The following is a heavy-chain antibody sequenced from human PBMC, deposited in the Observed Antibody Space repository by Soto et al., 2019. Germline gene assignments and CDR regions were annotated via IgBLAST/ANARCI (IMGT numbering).Heavy chain of an antibody. J-gene: IGHJ4*02. CDR2: ISGSGGST. V-gene: IGHV3-23*01. CDR3: AKPPPVGAFWSGPFDY. Sequence: GGSLRLSCAASGFTFSSYAMSWVRQAPGKGLEWVSAISGSGGSTYYADSVKGRFTISRDNSKNTLYLQMNSLRAEDTAVYYCAKPPPVGAFWSGPFDYWGQGTLVTVSS. D-gene: IGHD3-3*01. CDR1: GFTFSSYA.